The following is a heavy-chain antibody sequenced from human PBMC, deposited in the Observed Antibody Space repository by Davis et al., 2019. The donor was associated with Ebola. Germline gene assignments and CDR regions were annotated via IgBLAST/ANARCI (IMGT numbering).Heavy chain of an antibody. Sequence: GGSLRLSCAGSGFTFSTYSMNWVRQAPGKGLEWVSYIQTTTGATQYADSVKGRFTISRDDAKNSVYLQMNSLRDDDTAVYYCARVHTTGYYSSDYWGQGTLVTVSS. V-gene: IGHV3-48*02. CDR2: IQTTTGAT. CDR3: ARVHTTGYYSSDY. J-gene: IGHJ4*02. CDR1: GFTFSTYS. D-gene: IGHD3-9*01.